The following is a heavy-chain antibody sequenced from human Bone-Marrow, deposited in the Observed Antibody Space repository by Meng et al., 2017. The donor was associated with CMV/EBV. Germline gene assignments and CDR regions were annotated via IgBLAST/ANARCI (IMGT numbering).Heavy chain of an antibody. Sequence: SVKVSCKASGFTLSSSGVHWVRQARGQRPEWIGWIVVGSGSTNYAQKFQERVTITRDMSTGTAYMELRSLRSEDTAVYYCATNPLSRYPYYYYGMDVWGQGTTVTVSS. V-gene: IGHV1-58*01. CDR3: ATNPLSRYPYYYYGMDV. J-gene: IGHJ6*02. CDR1: GFTLSSSG. D-gene: IGHD3-9*01. CDR2: IVVGSGST.